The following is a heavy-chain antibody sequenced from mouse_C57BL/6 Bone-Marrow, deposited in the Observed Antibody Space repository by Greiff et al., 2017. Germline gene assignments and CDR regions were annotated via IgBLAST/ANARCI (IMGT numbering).Heavy chain of an antibody. J-gene: IGHJ2*01. CDR2: IYPRSGNT. CDR1: GYTFTSYG. Sequence: VQLQQSGAELARPGASVKLSCKASGYTFTSYGISWVKQRTGQGLEWIGEIYPRSGNTYYNEKFKGKATLTADKSSSTAYMELRSLTSEDSAVYSCARYPFYYGSYYFDYWGQGTTLTVSS. D-gene: IGHD1-1*01. V-gene: IGHV1-81*01. CDR3: ARYPFYYGSYYFDY.